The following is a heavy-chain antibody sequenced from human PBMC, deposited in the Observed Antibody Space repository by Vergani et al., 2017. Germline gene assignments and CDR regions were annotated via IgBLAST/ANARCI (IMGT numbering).Heavy chain of an antibody. CDR2: ISGSGGST. Sequence: VQLVESGGGVVQPGRSLRLSCAASGFTFSSYAMSWVRQAPGKGLEWGSAISGSGGSTYYADSVKGRFTISRDNSKNTLYLQMNSLRAEDTAVYYCAKSLSGSYYFGYFDYWGQGTLVTVSS. J-gene: IGHJ4*02. V-gene: IGHV3-23*04. CDR3: AKSLSGSYYFGYFDY. CDR1: GFTFSSYA. D-gene: IGHD1-26*01.